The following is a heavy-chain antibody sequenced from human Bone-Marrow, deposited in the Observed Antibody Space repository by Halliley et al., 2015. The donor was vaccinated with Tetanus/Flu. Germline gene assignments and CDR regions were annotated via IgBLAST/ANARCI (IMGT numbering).Heavy chain of an antibody. J-gene: IGHJ4*02. Sequence: GFIKNGGSPNYNPSLESRVTLSIATTKKQFSLKLRSVTAAGTAVYYCARMPMFSYDNSGYYHWGQGALVTFSS. D-gene: IGHD3-22*01. V-gene: IGHV4-59*01. CDR3: ARMPMFSYDNSGYYH. CDR2: IKNGGSP.